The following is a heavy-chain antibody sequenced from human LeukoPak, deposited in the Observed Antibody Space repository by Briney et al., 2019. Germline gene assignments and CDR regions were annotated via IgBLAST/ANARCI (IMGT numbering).Heavy chain of an antibody. Sequence: GGSLRLSCAASGFTFTTYWMHWVRQAPGKGLVWVSHINSDGSITSYADSVKGRLTISRDNAKNTLYLQMNSLRAEDTAVYYCARDAVDTANAVWGQGTTVTVSS. CDR3: ARDAVDTANAV. D-gene: IGHD5-18*01. CDR1: GFTFTTYW. V-gene: IGHV3-74*01. J-gene: IGHJ6*02. CDR2: INSDGSIT.